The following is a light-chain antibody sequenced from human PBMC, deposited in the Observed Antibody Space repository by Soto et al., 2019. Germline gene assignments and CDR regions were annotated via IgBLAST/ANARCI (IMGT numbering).Light chain of an antibody. CDR1: QSVSSY. Sequence: EIVLTQSPATLSLSPGERATLSCRASQSVSSYLAWYQQKPGQAPRLLIYDASNRATGIPARFSGSGSGTDFTLTISSLEPEEFAVYYCQQRSNRPPLFTFGPGTKVDIK. J-gene: IGKJ3*01. V-gene: IGKV3-11*01. CDR2: DAS. CDR3: QQRSNRPPLFT.